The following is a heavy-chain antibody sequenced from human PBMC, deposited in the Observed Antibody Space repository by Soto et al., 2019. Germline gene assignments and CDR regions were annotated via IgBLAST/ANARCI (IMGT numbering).Heavy chain of an antibody. V-gene: IGHV3-30*18. D-gene: IGHD4-4*01. CDR2: TSSDETVK. CDR3: AKKLPGSVMSCPDY. Sequence: GGSLRLSCAASGFAFNTYGMHWVRQAPGKGLEWVAATSSDETVKSYSDSAKGRFTISRDNSRNRLYLQMDSLRAEDTALYYCAKKLPGSVMSCPDYWGRGTQVTVSS. CDR1: GFAFNTYG. J-gene: IGHJ4*02.